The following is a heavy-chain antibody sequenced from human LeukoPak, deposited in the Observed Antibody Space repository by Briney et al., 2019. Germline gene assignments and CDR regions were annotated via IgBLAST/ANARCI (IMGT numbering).Heavy chain of an antibody. CDR2: IIPIFGTA. D-gene: IGHD1-1*01. Sequence: SVKVSCKASGGTFSSYAISWVRQAPGQGLEWMGGIIPIFGTANYAQKFQGRVTITADESTSTAYMELSSLRSEDTAVYYCASPLGSRTYYYYYMDVWGKGTTVTVS. CDR1: GGTFSSYA. J-gene: IGHJ6*03. CDR3: ASPLGSRTYYYYYMDV. V-gene: IGHV1-69*13.